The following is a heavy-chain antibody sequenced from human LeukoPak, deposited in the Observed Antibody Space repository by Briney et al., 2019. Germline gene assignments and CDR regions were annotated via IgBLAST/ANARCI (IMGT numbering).Heavy chain of an antibody. CDR1: GGSISSGGYY. V-gene: IGHV4-31*03. Sequence: SETLSLTCTVSGGSISSGGYYWSWIRQHPGKGLEWIVYIYYSGSTYYNPSLKSRVTISVDTSKNQFSLKLSSVTAADTAVYYCARVPGDYARVDAFDIWGQGTMVTVSS. J-gene: IGHJ3*02. D-gene: IGHD4-17*01. CDR3: ARVPGDYARVDAFDI. CDR2: IYYSGST.